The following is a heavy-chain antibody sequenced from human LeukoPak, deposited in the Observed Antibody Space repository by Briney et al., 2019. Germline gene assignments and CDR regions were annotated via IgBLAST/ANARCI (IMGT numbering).Heavy chain of an antibody. CDR3: ASRYFCSSTSCYTFDY. CDR1: GEPFNGYY. CDR2: INHSGST. D-gene: IGHD2-2*02. Sequence: SETLSLTCAVYGEPFNGYYWNWIRQSPGKGLEWIGEINHSGSTNYNPSLKSRVTISVDTSKNQFSLKLNSVTAADTAVYYCASRYFCSSTSCYTFDYWGQGALVTVSS. V-gene: IGHV4-34*01. J-gene: IGHJ4*02.